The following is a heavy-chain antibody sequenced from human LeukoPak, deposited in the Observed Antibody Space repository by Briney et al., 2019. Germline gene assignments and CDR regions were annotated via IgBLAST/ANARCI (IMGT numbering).Heavy chain of an antibody. V-gene: IGHV1-18*01. CDR2: ISCYNGDT. CDR1: GYTFNKHG. Sequence: ASVKVSCKASGYTFNKHGISWVRQAPGQGLEWMGWISCYNGDTHYAQKFQGRVTFTTDTSTTTAYMELRSLRSDDTALYYCARDPTNTSGRYAFFDYWGQGTLVTVSS. D-gene: IGHD6-19*01. J-gene: IGHJ4*02. CDR3: ARDPTNTSGRYAFFDY.